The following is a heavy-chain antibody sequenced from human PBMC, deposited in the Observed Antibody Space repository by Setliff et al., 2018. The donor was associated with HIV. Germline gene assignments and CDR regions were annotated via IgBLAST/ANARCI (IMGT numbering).Heavy chain of an antibody. D-gene: IGHD1-1*01. Sequence: PSETLSLTCTVSGGSISSYYWSWIRQPPGKGLEWIGYIYYSGSTNYNPSLKSRVTISADTSKNQFSLRLKSVTAAETAVYYCARGGDGYNPGGGTFDHWGQGTLVTVSS. J-gene: IGHJ4*02. CDR1: GGSISSYY. V-gene: IGHV4-59*08. CDR2: IYYSGST. CDR3: ARGGDGYNPGGGTFDH.